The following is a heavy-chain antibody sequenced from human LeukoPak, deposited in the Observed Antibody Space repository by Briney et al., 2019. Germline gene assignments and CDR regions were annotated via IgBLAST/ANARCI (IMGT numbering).Heavy chain of an antibody. D-gene: IGHD1-1*01. Sequence: GGSVRLSCAASGFTFCSYAMLWVRQAPGKGREGWAVISTDGSNTYYADSVTGRFTISRDSSKNTLYLEMNSLRAEDTAVYYCATNTGSLAYYFDYWGQGTLVTVSS. CDR1: GFTFCSYA. J-gene: IGHJ4*02. V-gene: IGHV3-30-3*01. CDR2: ISTDGSNT. CDR3: ATNTGSLAYYFDY.